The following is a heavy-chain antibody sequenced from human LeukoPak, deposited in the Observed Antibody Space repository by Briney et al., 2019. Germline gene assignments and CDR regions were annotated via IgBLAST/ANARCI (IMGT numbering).Heavy chain of an antibody. Sequence: GGSLRLSCAVSGFTVSSNYMNWVRQAPGKGLEWVSLIYSGGSTYYADSVKGRFIISRDNSENTVYLQMNSLRVEDTAVYYCARVGFTGTWYSSPPFDYWGQGTLVTVSS. D-gene: IGHD6-13*01. CDR1: GFTVSSNY. J-gene: IGHJ4*02. CDR3: ARVGFTGTWYSSPPFDY. V-gene: IGHV3-66*01. CDR2: IYSGGST.